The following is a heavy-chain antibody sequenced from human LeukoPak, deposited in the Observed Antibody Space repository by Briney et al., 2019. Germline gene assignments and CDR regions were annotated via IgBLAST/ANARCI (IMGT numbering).Heavy chain of an antibody. Sequence: TGGSLRLSCAASGFTFSTYAMSWVRQAPGKGLKWVSEISGSGASIYYADSVKGRFTISRDNSKNTLYLQMNSLRAEDTAVYYCAKPTVLDYGSGSYRSQAFDIWGQGTMVTVSS. J-gene: IGHJ3*02. CDR2: ISGSGASI. CDR1: GFTFSTYA. D-gene: IGHD3-10*01. V-gene: IGHV3-23*01. CDR3: AKPTVLDYGSGSYRSQAFDI.